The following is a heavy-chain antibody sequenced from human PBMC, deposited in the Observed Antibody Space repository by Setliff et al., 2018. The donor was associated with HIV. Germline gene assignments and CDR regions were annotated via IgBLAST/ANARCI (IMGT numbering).Heavy chain of an antibody. J-gene: IGHJ5*02. CDR3: ARERSALLWKNWFDP. D-gene: IGHD3-10*01. CDR1: GGSFSGYY. V-gene: IGHV4-4*07. CDR2: IYTSGST. Sequence: PSETLSLTCAVYGGSFSGYYWSWIRQPAGKGLEWIGRIYTSGSTNYNPSLKSRVTISVDTSKNQFSLKLSSVTAADTAVYYCARERSALLWKNWFDPWGQGTLVTVSS.